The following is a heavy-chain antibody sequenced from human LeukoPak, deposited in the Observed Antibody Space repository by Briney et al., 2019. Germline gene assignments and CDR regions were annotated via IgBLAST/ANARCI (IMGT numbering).Heavy chain of an antibody. J-gene: IGHJ2*01. CDR1: GYSFTSYW. D-gene: IGHD6-19*01. CDR2: IYPGDSDT. CDR3: ARHPGGERVAGNWYFDL. Sequence: GESLKISCQGSGYSFTSYWIGWVRQMPGKGLEWMGIIYPGDSDTRYSPSFQGQVTLSADKSISTAYLQWSSLKASDTAMYYCARHPGGERVAGNWYFDLWGRGTLVTVSS. V-gene: IGHV5-51*01.